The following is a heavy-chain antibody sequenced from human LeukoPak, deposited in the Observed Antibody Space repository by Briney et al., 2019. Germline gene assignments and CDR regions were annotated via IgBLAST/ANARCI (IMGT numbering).Heavy chain of an antibody. CDR1: GYTFSNYY. D-gene: IGHD1-26*01. J-gene: IGHJ4*02. V-gene: IGHV1-2*02. Sequence: GASVKVSCKASGYTFSNYYLHWVRQAPGQGLEWMGWINPNSGGTNYAQKFEGRVTMTRDTSISTAYMELSRLGSGDTAVYYCTRQDRGSYFDSWGQGTLVTVSS. CDR2: INPNSGGT. CDR3: TRQDRGSYFDS.